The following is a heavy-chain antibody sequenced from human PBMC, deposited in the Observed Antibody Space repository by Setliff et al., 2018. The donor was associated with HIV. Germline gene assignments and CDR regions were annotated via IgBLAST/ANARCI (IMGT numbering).Heavy chain of an antibody. CDR1: GGTFSSYA. Sequence: SVKVSCKSSGGTFSSYAISWVRQAPGQGLEWMGGIIPILGSANYAQKFQGRVTITADKSTNTAYMELSSLRSEDTAVYYCARGSARYYYYMDVWGKGTTVTVSS. V-gene: IGHV1-69*10. CDR3: ARGSARYYYYMDV. D-gene: IGHD6-6*01. J-gene: IGHJ6*03. CDR2: IIPILGSA.